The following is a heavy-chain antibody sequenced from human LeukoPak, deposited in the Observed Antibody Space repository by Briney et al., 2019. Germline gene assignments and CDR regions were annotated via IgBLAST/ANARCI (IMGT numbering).Heavy chain of an antibody. CDR3: ATTRGYRGGGSYGSAYFDS. J-gene: IGHJ4*02. Sequence: GGSLRLSCAASGFTVSSNYMNWVRQAPGKGLEWVSSISSTSTYIFYAGSVKGRFTISRDNAKNSLYLQMNSLRAEDTAMYYCATTRGYRGGGSYGSAYFDSWGQGTLVTVSS. D-gene: IGHD2-15*01. CDR2: ISSTSTYI. CDR1: GFTVSSNY. V-gene: IGHV3-21*01.